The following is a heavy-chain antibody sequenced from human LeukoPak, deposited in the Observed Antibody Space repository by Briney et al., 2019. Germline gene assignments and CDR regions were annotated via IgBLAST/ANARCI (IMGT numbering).Heavy chain of an antibody. Sequence: SLRLSCAASGFTFDDYAMHWVRQAPGKGLEWVSGISWNSGSRGYADSVKGRFTISRDNAKNSLYLQMNSLRAEDMALYYCAKGTTVALYYYFDYWGQGTLVTVSS. CDR2: ISWNSGSR. CDR3: AKGTTVALYYYFDY. D-gene: IGHD4-23*01. V-gene: IGHV3-9*03. J-gene: IGHJ4*02. CDR1: GFTFDDYA.